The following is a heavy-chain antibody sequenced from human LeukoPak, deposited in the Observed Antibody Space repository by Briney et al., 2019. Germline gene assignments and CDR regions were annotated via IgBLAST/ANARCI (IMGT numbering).Heavy chain of an antibody. CDR1: GFTFSSYS. D-gene: IGHD6-19*01. CDR2: IGSSSSI. V-gene: IGHV3-21*01. J-gene: IGHJ4*02. CDR3: ARERAEGFDY. Sequence: GGSLRLSCAASGFTFSSYSMNWVRQAPGKGLEWVSSIGSSSSIYYADSVKGRFTVSRDNAKNSLYLQMSSLRAEDTAVYYCARERAEGFDYWGQGTLVTVSS.